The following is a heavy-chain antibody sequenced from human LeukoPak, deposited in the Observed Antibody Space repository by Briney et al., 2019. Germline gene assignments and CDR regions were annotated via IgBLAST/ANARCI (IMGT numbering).Heavy chain of an antibody. CDR1: GYPFTGYY. D-gene: IGHD5-18*01. J-gene: IGHJ4*02. V-gene: IGHV1-2*06. Sequence: ASVKVSCKASGYPFTGYYMHWVRQAPGQGLEWMGRINPNSGGTNYAQKFQGRVTMTRDTSISTAYMELSRLRSDDTAVYYCARGIDTAMANNDYWGQGTLVTASS. CDR3: ARGIDTAMANNDY. CDR2: INPNSGGT.